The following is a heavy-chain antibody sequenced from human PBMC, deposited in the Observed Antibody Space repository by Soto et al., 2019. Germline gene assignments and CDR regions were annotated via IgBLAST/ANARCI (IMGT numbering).Heavy chain of an antibody. CDR3: AKPLSSLEWPPFDP. CDR1: GFAFKSYG. Sequence: QVKLVESGGGVVQPGRSLRLSCVASGFAFKSYGMHWVRQAPGKGPEWVAVIKSDGFSTYYVDSVKGRFAIFRDNSRNTLYLQMNILGIEDTGVYYWAKPLSSLEWPPFDPWGHGTRVTVSS. J-gene: IGHJ5*02. V-gene: IGHV3-30*18. CDR2: IKSDGFST. D-gene: IGHD3-3*01.